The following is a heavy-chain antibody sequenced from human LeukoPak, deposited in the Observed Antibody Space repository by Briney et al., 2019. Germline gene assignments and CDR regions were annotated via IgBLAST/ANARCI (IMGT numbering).Heavy chain of an antibody. CDR2: INHSGST. D-gene: IGHD2-8*01. Sequence: SETLSLTCAVYGGSFSGYYWRWIRQPPGKGLEWIGEINHSGSTNYNPSLKSRVTISVDTSKNQFSLKLSSVTAADTAVYYCARGPYIVLMVYAKPLDYWGQGTLVTVSS. CDR1: GGSFSGYY. V-gene: IGHV4-34*01. CDR3: ARGPYIVLMVYAKPLDY. J-gene: IGHJ4*02.